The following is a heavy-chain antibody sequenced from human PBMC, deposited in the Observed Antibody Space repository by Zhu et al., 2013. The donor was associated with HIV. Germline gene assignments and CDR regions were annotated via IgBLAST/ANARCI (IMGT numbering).Heavy chain of an antibody. CDR3: ARGYSGYLY. D-gene: IGHD5-12*01. Sequence: EVQLVESGGGLVQPGGSLRLSCAASGFTFSSYEMNWVRQAPGRGLEWVSYISTSGSSIYYADSVKGRFTISRDNAKNSLYLQMNSLRAEDTAIYYCARGYSGYLYWGQGTLVTVSS. J-gene: IGHJ4*02. CDR1: GFTFSSYE. V-gene: IGHV3-48*03. CDR2: ISTSGSSI.